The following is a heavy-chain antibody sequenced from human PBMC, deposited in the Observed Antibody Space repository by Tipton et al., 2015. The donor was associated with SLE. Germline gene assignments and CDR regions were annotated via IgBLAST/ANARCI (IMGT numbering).Heavy chain of an antibody. V-gene: IGHV3-53*05. D-gene: IGHD1-26*01. CDR2: IYSGGST. Sequence: GSLRLSCAASGFTVSSNYMSWVRQAPGKGLEWVSVIYSGGSTYYADSVKGRFTISRDNSKNTLYLQMNSLRAEDTAVYYCARVRVGATDDAFDIWGQGTMFSVSS. J-gene: IGHJ3*02. CDR1: GFTVSSNY. CDR3: ARVRVGATDDAFDI.